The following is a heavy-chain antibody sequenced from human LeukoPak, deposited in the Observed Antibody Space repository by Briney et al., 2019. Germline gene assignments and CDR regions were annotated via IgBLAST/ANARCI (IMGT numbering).Heavy chain of an antibody. CDR3: ARGIQLDY. J-gene: IGHJ4*02. Sequence: SETLSLTCAVYGGSFSGYYWSWIRQPPGKGLEWIGEINHSGSTNYNPSLKSRVTISVDTSKNQFSLKLSSVTATDTAVYYCARGIQLDYWGQGTLVTVSS. CDR2: INHSGST. CDR1: GGSFSGYY. D-gene: IGHD5-18*01. V-gene: IGHV4-34*01.